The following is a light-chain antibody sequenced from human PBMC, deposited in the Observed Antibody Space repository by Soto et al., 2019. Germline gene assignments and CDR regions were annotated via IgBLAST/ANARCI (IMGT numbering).Light chain of an antibody. CDR2: GAS. CDR1: QSVSSSY. V-gene: IGKV3-20*01. CDR3: QQYGSSPPWT. J-gene: IGKJ1*01. Sequence: FIQSPNTLSFSSGERATLSCRASQSVSSSYLAWYQQKPGQAPRLLIYGASSRATGIPDRFSGSGSGTDFTLTISRLEPEDFAVYYCQQYGSSPPWTFGQGTKVDIK.